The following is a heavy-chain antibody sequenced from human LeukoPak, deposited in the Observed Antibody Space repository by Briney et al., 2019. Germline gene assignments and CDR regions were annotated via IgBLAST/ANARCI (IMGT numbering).Heavy chain of an antibody. J-gene: IGHJ4*02. CDR1: RYTLTELS. CDR2: FDPEDGET. CDR3: ATDRGC. V-gene: IGHV1-24*01. Sequence: ASVKVSCKLSRYTLTELSMHWVRQAPGKGLEWMGGFDPEDGETIYAQKFQGRVTMTEDTSTNTAYMDLTSLTSEDTAVYYCATDRGCWGQGTLVTVSS.